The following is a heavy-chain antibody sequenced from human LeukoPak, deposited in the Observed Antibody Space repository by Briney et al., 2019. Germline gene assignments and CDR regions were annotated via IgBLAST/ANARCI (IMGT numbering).Heavy chain of an antibody. CDR2: IYYSGST. J-gene: IGHJ3*02. D-gene: IGHD6-13*01. CDR3: ASRSSSWFDAFDI. Sequence: SETLSLTCAVSGGSISSYYWSWIRQSPGKGLEWIGYIYYSGSTNHNPSLKSRVTISVDTSKKQFSLKLSSVAVADTAVYYCASRSSSWFDAFDIWGQGTMVIVSS. V-gene: IGHV4-59*01. CDR1: GGSISSYY.